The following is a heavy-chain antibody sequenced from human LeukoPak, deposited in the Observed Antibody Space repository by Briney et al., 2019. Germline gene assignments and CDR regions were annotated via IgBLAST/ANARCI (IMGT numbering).Heavy chain of an antibody. D-gene: IGHD2-2*01. V-gene: IGHV1-69*13. Sequence: SVKVSCKASGGTFSSYAISWVRQAPGQGLEWMGGIIPIFGTANYAQKFQGRVTITADASTSTAYMELSSLRSEDTAVYYCAREGYCSSTSCYSAFDIWGQGTMVTVSS. CDR3: AREGYCSSTSCYSAFDI. CDR1: GGTFSSYA. CDR2: IIPIFGTA. J-gene: IGHJ3*02.